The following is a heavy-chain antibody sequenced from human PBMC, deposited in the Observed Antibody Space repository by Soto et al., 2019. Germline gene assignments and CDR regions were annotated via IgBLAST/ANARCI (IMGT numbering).Heavy chain of an antibody. CDR2: IWYDGSNK. CDR1: GFTFSSYG. CDR3: ARGPDYDILTGYPAFDY. Sequence: GGSLRLSCAASGFTFSSYGMHWVRQAPGKGLEWVAVIWYDGSNKYYADSVKVRFTISRDNSKNTLYLQMNSLRAEDTAVYYCARGPDYDILTGYPAFDYWGQGTLVTVSS. J-gene: IGHJ4*02. D-gene: IGHD3-9*01. V-gene: IGHV3-33*01.